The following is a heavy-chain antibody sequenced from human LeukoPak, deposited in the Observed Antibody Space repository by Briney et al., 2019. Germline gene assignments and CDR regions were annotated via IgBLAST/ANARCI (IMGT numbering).Heavy chain of an antibody. CDR1: GSTLTQLS. V-gene: IGHV1-24*01. CDR2: FDPEADET. D-gene: IGHD3-22*01. CDR3: ATAAEIYYYDTGGI. Sequence: GASVKYSCKVFGSTLTQLSMHWVRQAPGKGLEWMGGFDPEADETVYAQNFHGRVTVTDDTLSDTTYMELSSLRSEDTAVYYCATAAEIYYYDTGGIWGQGTMVTVSS. J-gene: IGHJ3*02.